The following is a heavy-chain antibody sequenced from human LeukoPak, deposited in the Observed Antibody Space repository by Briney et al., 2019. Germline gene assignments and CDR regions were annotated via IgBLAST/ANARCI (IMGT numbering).Heavy chain of an antibody. V-gene: IGHV3-30-3*01. Sequence: LSLTCAVSGGSISSSNWWSWVRQPPGKGLEWVAVISYDGSNKYYADSVKGRFTISRDNSKNTLYLQMNSLRAEDTAVYYCARGPHYYDSSGYFDYWGQGTLVTVSS. D-gene: IGHD3-22*01. J-gene: IGHJ4*02. CDR3: ARGPHYYDSSGYFDY. CDR1: GGSISSSN. CDR2: ISYDGSNK.